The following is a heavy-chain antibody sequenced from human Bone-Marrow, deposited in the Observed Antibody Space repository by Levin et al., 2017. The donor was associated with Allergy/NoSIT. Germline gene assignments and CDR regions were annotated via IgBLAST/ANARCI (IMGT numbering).Heavy chain of an antibody. CDR1: GFTFSSYS. V-gene: IGHV3-21*01. D-gene: IGHD6-13*01. CDR2: ISSSSSYI. Sequence: GGSLRLSCAASGFTFSSYSMNWVRQAPGKGLEWVSSISSSSSYIYYADSVKGRFTISRDNAKNSLYLQMNSLRAEDTAVYYCARDSSPDDNAAAGTSYYYYGMDVWGQGTTVTVSS. J-gene: IGHJ6*02. CDR3: ARDSSPDDNAAAGTSYYYYGMDV.